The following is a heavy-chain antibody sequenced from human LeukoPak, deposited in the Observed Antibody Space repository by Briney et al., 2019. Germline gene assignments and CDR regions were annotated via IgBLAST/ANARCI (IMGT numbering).Heavy chain of an antibody. CDR3: ARDKYSSSWYFDY. Sequence: SETLSLTCVVYGGSFSGYYWSWIRQPPGKGLEWIGEINHSGSTNYNPSLKSRVTISVDTSKNQFSLKLSSVTAADTAVYYCARDKYSSSWYFDYWGQGTLVTVSS. J-gene: IGHJ4*02. D-gene: IGHD6-13*01. CDR2: INHSGST. V-gene: IGHV4-34*01. CDR1: GGSFSGYY.